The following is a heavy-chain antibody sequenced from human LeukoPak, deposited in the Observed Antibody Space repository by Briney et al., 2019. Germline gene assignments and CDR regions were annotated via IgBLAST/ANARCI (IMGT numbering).Heavy chain of an antibody. D-gene: IGHD6-13*01. CDR3: AREGSSSSWDY. CDR1: GGSISSYY. CDR2: IYYSGST. Sequence: SETLSLTCTVSGGSISSYYWSCLRQPPGKGREGIGYIYYSGSTNYNPSLKSRVTISVDTSKNEFSLKLSSVTAADTAVYYCAREGSSSSWDYWGQGTLVTVSS. J-gene: IGHJ4*02. V-gene: IGHV4-59*01.